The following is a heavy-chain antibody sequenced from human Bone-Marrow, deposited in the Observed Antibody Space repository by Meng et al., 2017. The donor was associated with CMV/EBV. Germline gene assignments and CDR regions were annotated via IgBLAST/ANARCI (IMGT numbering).Heavy chain of an antibody. CDR1: GFTFSSYS. Sequence: GGSLRLSCAASGFTFSSYSMNWVRQAPGKGLEWVSYISSSGSTIYYADSVKGRFTISRDNAKNSLYLQMNSLRAEDTAVYYCAREYCSSTSCNYLFAFYYYGMDVWGQGTTVTVSS. CDR3: AREYCSSTSCNYLFAFYYYGMDV. J-gene: IGHJ6*02. V-gene: IGHV3-48*04. CDR2: ISSSGSTI. D-gene: IGHD2-2*01.